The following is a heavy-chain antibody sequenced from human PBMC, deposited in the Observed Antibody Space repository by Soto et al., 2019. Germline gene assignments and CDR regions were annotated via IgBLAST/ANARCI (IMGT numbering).Heavy chain of an antibody. D-gene: IGHD3-3*01. Sequence: SETLSLTCTVTGGSISSGGYYWSWIRQHPGKGLEWIGYIYYSGSTYYNPSLKSRVNISVDTSKNQLSLKLRSVTAPDTTVYYCASVRPPYYDFGRGPVGYYGMDVWGQGTTVSVSS. V-gene: IGHV4-31*03. J-gene: IGHJ6*02. CDR2: IYYSGST. CDR3: ASVRPPYYDFGRGPVGYYGMDV. CDR1: GGSISSGGYY.